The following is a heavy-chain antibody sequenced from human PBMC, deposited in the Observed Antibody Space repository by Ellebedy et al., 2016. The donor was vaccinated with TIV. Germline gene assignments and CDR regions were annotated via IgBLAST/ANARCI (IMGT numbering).Heavy chain of an antibody. J-gene: IGHJ3*02. Sequence: MPSETLSLTCTVSGGSISSYYWSWIRHPPGKGLEWIGYISYSWSTNYNPSLKSRVTISVDTSKNQFSLRLTSVTAADTAVYYGARVVWQQPVSYAFDTWGQGTMVTVSS. V-gene: IGHV4-59*13. CDR1: GGSISSYY. CDR3: ARVVWQQPVSYAFDT. D-gene: IGHD6-13*01. CDR2: ISYSWST.